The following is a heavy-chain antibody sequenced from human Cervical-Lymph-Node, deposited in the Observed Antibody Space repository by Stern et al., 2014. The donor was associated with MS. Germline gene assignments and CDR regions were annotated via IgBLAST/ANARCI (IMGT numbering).Heavy chain of an antibody. CDR2: ISNDRNHK. J-gene: IGHJ4*02. CDR1: GFTFSSYG. D-gene: IGHD1-7*01. CDR3: ARNYEDTSMLFDH. V-gene: IGHV3-30*03. Sequence: VQLEEYGGDVVQPGRSLRLSCAVSGFTFSSYGMYWVCQGPGKGMEWGTIISNDRNHKYYSTSVKVLFTISRDNSKNTLHLQMNTVTPDDTSIYYCARNYEDTSMLFDHWGQGTLVTVSS.